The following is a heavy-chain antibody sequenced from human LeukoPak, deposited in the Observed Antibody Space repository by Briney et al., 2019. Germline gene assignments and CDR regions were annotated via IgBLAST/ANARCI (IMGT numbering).Heavy chain of an antibody. CDR3: ATALGYCSSTSCYDFDY. CDR2: INPNSGGT. Sequence: ASVKVSRKASGYTFTGYYMHWVRQAPGQGLEWMGWINPNSGGTNYAQKFQGRVTMTEDTSTDTAYMELSSLRSEDTAVYYCATALGYCSSTSCYDFDYWGQGTLVTVSS. CDR1: GYTFTGYY. D-gene: IGHD2-2*01. J-gene: IGHJ4*02. V-gene: IGHV1-2*02.